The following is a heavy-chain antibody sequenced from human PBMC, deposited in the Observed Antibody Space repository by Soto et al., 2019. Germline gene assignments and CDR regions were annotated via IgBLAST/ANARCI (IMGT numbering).Heavy chain of an antibody. J-gene: IGHJ4*02. D-gene: IGHD3-10*01. CDR2: IYGSGGGI. Sequence: GGSLGLSCIASGLPHSLFAMMWIRQAPGKGLECVSGIYGSGGGIQYADSVKGRYTISRDNSKNTVYLQMTDLRADDTAIYYCAKDAVYNDGLWLMDLWGQGTQVTVPS. CDR3: AKDAVYNDGLWLMDL. CDR1: GLPHSLFA. V-gene: IGHV3-23*01.